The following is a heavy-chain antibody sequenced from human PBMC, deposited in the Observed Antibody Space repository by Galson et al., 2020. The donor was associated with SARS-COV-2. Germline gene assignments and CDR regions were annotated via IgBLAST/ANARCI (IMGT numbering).Heavy chain of an antibody. CDR2: IYYSGST. CDR3: ARGPHVLLWFGELLSREYYFDY. J-gene: IGHJ4*02. V-gene: IGHV4-31*03. Sequence: SETLSLTCTVSGGSISSGGYYWSWIRQHPGKGLEWIGYIYYSGSTYYNPSLKSRVTISVDTSKNQFSLKLSSVTAADTAVYYCARGPHVLLWFGELLSREYYFDYWGQGTLVTVSS. D-gene: IGHD3-10*01. CDR1: GGSISSGGYY.